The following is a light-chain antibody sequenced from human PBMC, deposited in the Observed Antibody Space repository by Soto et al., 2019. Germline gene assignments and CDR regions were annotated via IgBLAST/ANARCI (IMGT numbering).Light chain of an antibody. Sequence: QCALTQPPSATGSPGQSVTISCTGTSSDVGGYDYVSWYQQHPGKAPKLMIYEVTIRPSGVSDRFSGSKSGNTASLTVSWLQAEDEADYYCSSYTGGNPSYVFGTGTKV. J-gene: IGLJ1*01. CDR2: EVT. CDR3: SSYTGGNPSYV. V-gene: IGLV2-8*01. CDR1: SSDVGGYDY.